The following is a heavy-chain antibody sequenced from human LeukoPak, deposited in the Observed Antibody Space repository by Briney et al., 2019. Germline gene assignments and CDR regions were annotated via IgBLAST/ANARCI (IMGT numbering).Heavy chain of an antibody. J-gene: IGHJ6*03. V-gene: IGHV4-4*07. CDR2: IYARGNT. CDR1: GGSISSYY. CDR3: ARALSGYDGYYYYYMDV. Sequence: SETLSLTCTVSGGSISSYYWSWIRQPAGKGLEWIGRIYARGNTNYSPSLRSRVTMSVDTSNNQFYLKLTSVTAADTAVYYCARALSGYDGYYYYYMDVWGKGTTVTVSS. D-gene: IGHD5-12*01.